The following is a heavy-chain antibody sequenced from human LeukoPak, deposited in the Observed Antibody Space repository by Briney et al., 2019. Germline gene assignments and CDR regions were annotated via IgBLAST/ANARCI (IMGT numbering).Heavy chain of an antibody. Sequence: GASVKVSCKASGYTFTSYDINWVRQATGQGLEWMGWMNPNSGNTGYAQKFQGRVTITRNTSISRAYMELSSLRSEDTAVYYCSRGPIYGSGSYFDYWGQGTLVTVSS. CDR3: SRGPIYGSGSYFDY. CDR2: MNPNSGNT. D-gene: IGHD3-10*01. V-gene: IGHV1-8*03. J-gene: IGHJ4*02. CDR1: GYTFTSYD.